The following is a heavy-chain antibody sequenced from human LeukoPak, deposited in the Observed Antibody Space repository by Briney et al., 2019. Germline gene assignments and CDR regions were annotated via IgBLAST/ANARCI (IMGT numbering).Heavy chain of an antibody. Sequence: RTSQTLSLTCAVSGVSISSGGYSWSWIRQPPGKGLEWIGYIYHSGSTNYNPSLKSRVTISVDTSKNQFSLKLSSVAAADTAVYYCARGLSAIVYWGQGTLVTVSS. V-gene: IGHV4-30-2*01. CDR2: IYHSGST. CDR1: GVSISSGGYS. CDR3: ARGLSAIVY. J-gene: IGHJ4*02. D-gene: IGHD2-15*01.